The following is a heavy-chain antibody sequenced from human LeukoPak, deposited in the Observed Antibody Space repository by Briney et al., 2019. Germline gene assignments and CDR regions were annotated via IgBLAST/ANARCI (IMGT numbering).Heavy chain of an antibody. D-gene: IGHD3-22*01. CDR3: ASDTMTPYAFDI. J-gene: IGHJ3*02. V-gene: IGHV4-39*01. CDR2: IYYSGST. Sequence: SETLSLTCTVSGGSISGSSYYWGWIRQPPGKGLEWIGSIYYSGSTYYNPPLKGRVTISVDTSKNKFSLKLSSVTAADTAVYYCASDTMTPYAFDIWGQGTMVTVSS. CDR1: GGSISGSSYY.